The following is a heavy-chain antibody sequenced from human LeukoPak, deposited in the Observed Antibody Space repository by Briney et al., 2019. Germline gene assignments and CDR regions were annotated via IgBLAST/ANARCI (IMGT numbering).Heavy chain of an antibody. CDR2: IIPIFGTA. Sequence: SVKVSCKASRGTFSSYAISWVRQAPGQGLEWMGGIIPIFGTANYAQKFQGRVTITTDESTSTAYMELSSLRSEDTAVYYCARGASGGILLGYYYYYYMDVWGKGTTVTVSS. J-gene: IGHJ6*03. D-gene: IGHD2-15*01. CDR3: ARGASGGILLGYYYYYYMDV. CDR1: RGTFSSYA. V-gene: IGHV1-69*05.